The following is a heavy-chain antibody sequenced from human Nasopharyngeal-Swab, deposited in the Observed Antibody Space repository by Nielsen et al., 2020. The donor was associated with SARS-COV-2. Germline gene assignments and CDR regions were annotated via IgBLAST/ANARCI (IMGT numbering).Heavy chain of an antibody. CDR2: INQRGST. D-gene: IGHD2-15*01. J-gene: IGHJ4*02. V-gene: IGHV4-34*01. CDR1: GGSFSGYY. CDR3: ARGRRDFVVALGAQFDY. Sequence: SETLSLTCAVYGGSFSGYYWSWIRQPPGKGLEWIGEINQRGSTNYNPSLKSRVTISVDTSKNQFSLKLSSVTAADTAVYYCARGRRDFVVALGAQFDYWGQGTLVTVSS.